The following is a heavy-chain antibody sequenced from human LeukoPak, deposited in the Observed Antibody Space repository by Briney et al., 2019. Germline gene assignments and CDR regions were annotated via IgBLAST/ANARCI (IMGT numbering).Heavy chain of an antibody. V-gene: IGHV4-34*01. D-gene: IGHD5-18*01. CDR3: ARGYSYGPARKYYFDY. CDR2: INHSGST. CDR1: GGSFSGYY. Sequence: SETLSPTCAVYGGSFSGYYWSWIRQPPGKGLEWIGEINHSGSTNYNPPLKSRVTISVDTSKNQFSLKLSSVTAADTAVYYCARGYSYGPARKYYFDYWGQGTLVTVSS. J-gene: IGHJ4*02.